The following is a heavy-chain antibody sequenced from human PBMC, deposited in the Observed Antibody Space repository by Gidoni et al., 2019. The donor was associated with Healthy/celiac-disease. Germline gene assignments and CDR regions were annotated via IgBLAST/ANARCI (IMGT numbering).Heavy chain of an antibody. Sequence: QLQLQESGPGLVKPSETLSLTCTVSGGSISSSRYYWGWLRQPPGKGLEWIGSIYYSGSTYYNPSLKSRVTISVDTSKNQFSLKLSSVTAADTAVDYCARRRYCSSTSCYGDFDYWGQGTLVTVSS. CDR1: GGSISSSRYY. V-gene: IGHV4-39*01. CDR3: ARRRYCSSTSCYGDFDY. D-gene: IGHD2-2*01. J-gene: IGHJ4*02. CDR2: IYYSGST.